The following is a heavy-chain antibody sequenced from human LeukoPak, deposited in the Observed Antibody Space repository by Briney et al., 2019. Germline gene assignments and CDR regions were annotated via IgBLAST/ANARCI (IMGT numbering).Heavy chain of an antibody. CDR3: ARGQQWLVRSFLWNY. CDR2: IYYSGSA. CDR1: GGSINNYY. Sequence: SETLSLTCTVSGGSINNYYWSWIRQPPGKGLEWIGYIYYSGSANYNPSLKSRVTISVDTSKNQFSLKLSSVTAADTAVYYCARGQQWLVRSFLWNYWGQGTLVTVSS. V-gene: IGHV4-59*12. J-gene: IGHJ4*02. D-gene: IGHD6-19*01.